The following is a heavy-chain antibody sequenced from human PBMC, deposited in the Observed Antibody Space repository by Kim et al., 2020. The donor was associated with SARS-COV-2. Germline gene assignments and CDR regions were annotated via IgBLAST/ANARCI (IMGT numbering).Heavy chain of an antibody. CDR3: VASNKVLRGRDWNVFHFDY. J-gene: IGHJ4*02. D-gene: IGHD1-1*01. CDR1: GFTFSNAW. Sequence: GGSLRLSCAASGFTFSNAWMSWVRQAPGKGLEWVGRIKSETDGGTTDYATPVKGRFTISRDDSKSTLDLQMNSLKSEDTAVYFCVASNKVLRGRDWNVFHFDYWGQGTLVTVSS. CDR2: IKSETDGGTT. V-gene: IGHV3-15*01.